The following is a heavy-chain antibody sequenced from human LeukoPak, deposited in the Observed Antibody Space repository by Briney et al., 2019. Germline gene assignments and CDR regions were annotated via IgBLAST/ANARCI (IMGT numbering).Heavy chain of an antibody. J-gene: IGHJ4*02. V-gene: IGHV3-21*01. CDR1: GFTFSSYN. Sequence: GGSLRLSCAASGFTFSSYNMNWVRQAPGKGLEWVSSITSSSSYIYYADSVKGRFTISRDNAKNSLYLQMNSLRVEDTAVYYCARGDDSSGYVFDYWGQGTLVTVSS. CDR2: ITSSSSYI. D-gene: IGHD3-22*01. CDR3: ARGDDSSGYVFDY.